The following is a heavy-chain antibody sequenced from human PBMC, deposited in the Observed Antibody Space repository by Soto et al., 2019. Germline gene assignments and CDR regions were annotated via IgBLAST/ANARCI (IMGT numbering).Heavy chain of an antibody. CDR3: AKGVQHHYDSSGYCDY. J-gene: IGHJ4*02. CDR2: ISGRGDYT. Sequence: GGSLRLPCTASGFTFSRNWMQWARQAPGKGLEWVSAISGRGDYTYYADSVKGRFTISRDNSKNTLYLQMNSLRAEDTAVYYCAKGVQHHYDSSGYCDYRGQGTLVTLSS. D-gene: IGHD3-22*01. V-gene: IGHV3-23*01. CDR1: GFTFSRNW.